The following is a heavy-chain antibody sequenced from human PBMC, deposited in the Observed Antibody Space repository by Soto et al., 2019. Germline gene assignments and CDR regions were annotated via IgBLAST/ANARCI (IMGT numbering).Heavy chain of an antibody. D-gene: IGHD2-21*02. CDR3: VNGFIVVVTTIRPDDNFDV. J-gene: IGHJ3*01. CDR2: ISGGGGST. V-gene: IGHV3-23*01. CDR1: GFTFNTYA. Sequence: EVQLLESGGGLVQPGGSLRLSCAASGFTFNTYAMNWVRQVPGKGLEWVASISGGGGSTYYADSVKGRFTISRDTSKNTLYLQMNSLSAEDTAVYYCVNGFIVVVTTIRPDDNFDVWGQGTMVTVSS.